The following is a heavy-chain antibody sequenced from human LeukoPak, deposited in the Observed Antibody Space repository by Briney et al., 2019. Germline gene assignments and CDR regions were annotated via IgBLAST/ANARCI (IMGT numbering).Heavy chain of an antibody. Sequence: PGGSLRLSCAASGFTFSTYWMSWVRQAPGKGLEWVANIKQDGREKYYVDSVKGRFTISRDNAKNSLYLQMNSLRAEDTSVYYCARDGPGLAYCGADCPSFDYWGQGTLVTVSS. V-gene: IGHV3-7*01. D-gene: IGHD2-21*02. J-gene: IGHJ4*02. CDR3: ARDGPGLAYCGADCPSFDY. CDR2: IKQDGREK. CDR1: GFTFSTYW.